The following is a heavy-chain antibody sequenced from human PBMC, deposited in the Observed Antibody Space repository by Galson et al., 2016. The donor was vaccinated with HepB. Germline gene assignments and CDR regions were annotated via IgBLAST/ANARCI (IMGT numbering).Heavy chain of an antibody. D-gene: IGHD5-18*01. CDR3: AKDHGYSYGYLAY. V-gene: IGHV3-30*18. CDR2: ISYDGSNK. J-gene: IGHJ4*02. Sequence: SLRLSCAASGFTFSTYGMHWVRQAPGKGLDWVAVISYDGSNKYYADSVKGRFTISRDNSKNTLYLQMNSLRAEDTAVYYCAKDHGYSYGYLAYWGQGILVTVSS. CDR1: GFTFSTYG.